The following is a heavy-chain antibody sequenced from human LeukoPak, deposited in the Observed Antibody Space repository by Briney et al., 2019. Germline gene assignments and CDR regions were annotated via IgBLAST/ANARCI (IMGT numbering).Heavy chain of an antibody. D-gene: IGHD6-19*01. J-gene: IGHJ4*02. CDR1: GFTVSSNY. CDR3: AKDGAGFDY. CDR2: ISYDGSNE. Sequence: GGSLRLSCAASGFTVSSNYMSWVRQAPGKGLEWVAVISYDGSNEYYADSVKGRFTISRDNSKNTLYLQMNSLRTEDTAVYYCAKDGAGFDYWGQGTLVTVSS. V-gene: IGHV3-30*18.